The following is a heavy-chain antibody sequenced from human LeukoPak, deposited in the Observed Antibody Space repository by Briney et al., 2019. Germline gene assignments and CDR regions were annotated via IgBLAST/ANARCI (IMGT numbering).Heavy chain of an antibody. CDR2: ISWDGGGT. V-gene: IGHV3-43D*03. CDR1: GFTFDDYA. CDR3: AEDSGGDYYYMDV. J-gene: IGHJ6*03. Sequence: TGGSLRLSCAASGFTFDDYAMHWVRQAPGKGLEWVSLISWDGGGTYYADSVKGRFTISRDNSKNSLYLQMNSLRAEDTALYYCAEDSGGDYYYMDVWGKGTTVTVSS. D-gene: IGHD2-15*01.